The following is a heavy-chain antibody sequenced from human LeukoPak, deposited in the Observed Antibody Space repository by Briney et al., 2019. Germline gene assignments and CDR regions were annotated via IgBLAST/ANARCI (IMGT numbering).Heavy chain of an antibody. D-gene: IGHD3-9*01. V-gene: IGHV3-21*01. CDR3: ARAHYDILTGYYSKYSY. CDR1: GFTVRTNY. CDR2: ISSSSSYI. Sequence: GGSLRLSCAVSGFTVRTNYMSWVRQAPGKGLEWVSSISSSSSYIYYADSVKGRFTISRDNAKNSLYLQMNSLRAEDTAVYYCARAHYDILTGYYSKYSYWGQGTLVTVSS. J-gene: IGHJ4*02.